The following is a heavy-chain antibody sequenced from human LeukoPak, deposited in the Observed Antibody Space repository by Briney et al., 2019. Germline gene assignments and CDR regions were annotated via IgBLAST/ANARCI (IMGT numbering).Heavy chain of an antibody. CDR2: IYYSGST. D-gene: IGHD3-22*01. CDR3: ARLGYYDSSGYTEY. J-gene: IGHJ4*02. CDR1: GGSISSSSYC. V-gene: IGHV4-39*01. Sequence: PSETLSLTCTVSGGSISSSSYCWGWIRQPPGKGLEWIGSIYYSGSTYYNPSLKSRVTISVDTSKNQFSLKLSSVTAADTAVYYCARLGYYDSSGYTEYWGQGTLVTVSS.